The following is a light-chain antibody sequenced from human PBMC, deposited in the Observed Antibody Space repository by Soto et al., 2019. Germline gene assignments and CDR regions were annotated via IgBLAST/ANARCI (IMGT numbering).Light chain of an antibody. CDR3: QQYNTWPPIT. Sequence: VLTQSPATLSLSPGERATLSCRASESVRDELGWYQQKPGQAPRLVIFDSSNRATGIPARFSGSGSGTEFTLTISSLQSEDFAVYFCQQYNTWPPITFGQGTRLEI. CDR1: ESVRDE. CDR2: DSS. V-gene: IGKV3D-15*01. J-gene: IGKJ5*01.